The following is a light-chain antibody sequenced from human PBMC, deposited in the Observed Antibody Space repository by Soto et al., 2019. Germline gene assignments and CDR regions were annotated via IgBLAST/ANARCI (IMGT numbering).Light chain of an antibody. CDR3: QQRSNWPLT. CDR1: QSVSSY. V-gene: IGKV3-11*01. CDR2: DAS. J-gene: IGKJ4*01. Sequence: EIVLTQSPATLSLSPGERATLSCRASQSVSSYLAWYQQKPGQAPRLLIYDASNRATGIPARFSGSGSGTDFTLTFSSLEPEDFSVYYCQQRSNWPLTFGGGTKVDIK.